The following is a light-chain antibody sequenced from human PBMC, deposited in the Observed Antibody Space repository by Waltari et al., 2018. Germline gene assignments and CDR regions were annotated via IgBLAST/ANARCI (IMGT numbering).Light chain of an antibody. CDR3: CSYAGSGSSVV. J-gene: IGLJ2*01. Sequence: QSALTQPASVSESPGQSITISCTGTSSDVGNYNLVSWYQQHPGKAPKLIIYEVSQRPSGVSNRFTGSKSGTTASLTISGLQAEDEADFYCCSYAGSGSSVVFGGGTKLTVL. CDR1: SSDVGNYNL. CDR2: EVS. V-gene: IGLV2-23*02.